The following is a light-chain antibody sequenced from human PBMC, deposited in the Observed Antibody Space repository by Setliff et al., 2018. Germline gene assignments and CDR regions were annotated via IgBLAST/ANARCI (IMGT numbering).Light chain of an antibody. Sequence: QSVLAQAASVSGSPGQSITISCTGTSSDIGVYNYVSWYQQHPGKAPKLMIYDVSRRPSGVSNRFSGSKSGNTASLTISGLQPEDEADYYCSSYTSSSTYVFGTGTKVTVL. CDR1: SSDIGVYNY. J-gene: IGLJ1*01. CDR3: SSYTSSSTYV. CDR2: DVS. V-gene: IGLV2-14*03.